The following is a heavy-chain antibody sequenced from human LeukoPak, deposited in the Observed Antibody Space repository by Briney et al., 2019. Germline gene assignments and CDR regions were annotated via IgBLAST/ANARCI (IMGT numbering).Heavy chain of an antibody. V-gene: IGHV3-23*01. Sequence: PGGSLRLSCAASGFTFSSYAMSWVRQAPGKGLEWVSVISGSGGSTYYADSVKGRFTISRDNAKNSLFLQMNSLRAEDTAVYYCARGEVVTASLPDYFYYYMDVWGKGTTVTISS. D-gene: IGHD2-21*02. CDR1: GFTFSSYA. CDR3: ARGEVVTASLPDYFYYYMDV. CDR2: ISGSGGST. J-gene: IGHJ6*03.